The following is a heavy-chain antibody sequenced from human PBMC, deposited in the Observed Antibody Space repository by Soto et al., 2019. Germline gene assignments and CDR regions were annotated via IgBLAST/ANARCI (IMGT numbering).Heavy chain of an antibody. V-gene: IGHV1-3*04. D-gene: IGHD2-2*02. CDR1: GYTFSSYA. CDR2: LNTGNGNT. Sequence: ASVKVSCNASGYTFSSYAMHWVRPAPGQRPEWMGWLNTGNGNTKYSENFQGRATITRDTSASTAYMELSSLGSDDTAVYYCARAGDDCSKARCYMIYYGGQGTQVTVSS. CDR3: ARAGDDCSKARCYMIYY. J-gene: IGHJ4*02.